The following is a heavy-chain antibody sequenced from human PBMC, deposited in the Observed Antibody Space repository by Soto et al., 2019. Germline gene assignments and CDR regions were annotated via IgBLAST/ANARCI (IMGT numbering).Heavy chain of an antibody. J-gene: IGHJ3*02. CDR3: ASGSSGYYYEAFAFDI. Sequence: PGGSLRLSCAASGFTFSSYGMHWVRQAPGKGLEWVVVIWYDGSNKYYADSVKGRFTISRDNSKNTLYLQMNSLRAEDTAVYYCASGSSGYYYEAFAFDIWGQGTMVTVSS. V-gene: IGHV3-33*01. CDR1: GFTFSSYG. D-gene: IGHD3-22*01. CDR2: IWYDGSNK.